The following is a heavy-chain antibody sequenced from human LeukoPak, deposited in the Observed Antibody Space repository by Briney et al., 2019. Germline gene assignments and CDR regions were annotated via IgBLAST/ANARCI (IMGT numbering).Heavy chain of an antibody. D-gene: IGHD1-26*01. J-gene: IGHJ3*02. CDR1: GFTFSSYG. Sequence: GGSLRLSCAASGFTFSSYGMHWVRQAPGKGLEWVAVISYDGSNKYYADSVKGRFTISRDNSKNTLYLQMNSLRAEDTAVYYCARVGGGSPYAFDIWGQGTMVTVSS. V-gene: IGHV3-30*03. CDR2: ISYDGSNK. CDR3: ARVGGGSPYAFDI.